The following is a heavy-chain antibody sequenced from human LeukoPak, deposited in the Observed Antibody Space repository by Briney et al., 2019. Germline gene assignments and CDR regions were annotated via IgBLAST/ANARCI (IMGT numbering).Heavy chain of an antibody. Sequence: SETLSLTCTVSGGSISSSSYYWGWIRQPPGKGLEWIGSIYYSGSTYYNPSLKSRVTISVDTSKNQFPLKLSSVTAADTAVYYCARIRVPPYYGMDVWGQGTTVTVSS. CDR2: IYYSGST. CDR3: ARIRVPPYYGMDV. V-gene: IGHV4-39*01. J-gene: IGHJ6*02. D-gene: IGHD3-10*01. CDR1: GGSISSSSYY.